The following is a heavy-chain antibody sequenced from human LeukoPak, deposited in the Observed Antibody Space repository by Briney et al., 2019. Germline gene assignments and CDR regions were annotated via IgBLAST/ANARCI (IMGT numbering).Heavy chain of an antibody. CDR3: ASDSSSWYYFDY. CDR2: ISYDGSNK. V-gene: IGHV3-30-3*01. Sequence: PGRSLRLSCAASGFTFSSYAMHWVRQAPGKGLEWVAVISYDGSNKYYADSVKGRFTISGDNSKNTLYLQMNSLRAEDTAVYYCASDSSSWYYFDYWGQGTLVTVSS. CDR1: GFTFSSYA. D-gene: IGHD6-13*01. J-gene: IGHJ4*02.